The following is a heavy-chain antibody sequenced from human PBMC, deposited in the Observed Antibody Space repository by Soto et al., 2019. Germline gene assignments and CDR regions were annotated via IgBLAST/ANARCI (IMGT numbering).Heavy chain of an antibody. CDR2: ISYDGSNK. Sequence: QVQLVESGGGVVQPGRSLRLSCAASGFTFSSYAMHWLRQAPGKGLEWVAVISYDGSNKYYADSVKGRFTISRDNSKNTLYLQMNSLRAEDTAVYYCARLAIVAPAFDIWGQGTMVTVSS. D-gene: IGHD2-15*01. V-gene: IGHV3-30-3*01. CDR1: GFTFSSYA. CDR3: ARLAIVAPAFDI. J-gene: IGHJ3*02.